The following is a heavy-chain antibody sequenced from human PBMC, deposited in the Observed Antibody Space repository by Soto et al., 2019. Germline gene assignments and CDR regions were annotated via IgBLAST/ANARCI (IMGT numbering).Heavy chain of an antibody. V-gene: IGHV4-34*01. Sequence: KPSETLSLTCAVYGGSFSGYYWSWIRQPPGKGLEWIGEINHSGSTNYNPSLKSRVTISVDTSKNQFSLKLSSVTAADTAVYYCARGALRVGAPFPWGQGTLVTVSS. CDR2: INHSGST. CDR1: GGSFSGYY. D-gene: IGHD1-26*01. J-gene: IGHJ5*02. CDR3: ARGALRVGAPFP.